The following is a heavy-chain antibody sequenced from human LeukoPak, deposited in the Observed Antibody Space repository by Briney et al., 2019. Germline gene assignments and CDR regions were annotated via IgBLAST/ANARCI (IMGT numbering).Heavy chain of an antibody. J-gene: IGHJ4*02. V-gene: IGHV4-4*02. D-gene: IGHD3-22*01. CDR2: IYHSGST. CDR1: GGSISSSNW. CDR3: ARHSHRLPYYYDSSGYSGGYDY. Sequence: SETLSLTCAVSGGSISSSNWWSWVRQPPGKGLEWIGEIYHSGSTNYNPSLKSRVTISVDKSKNQFSLKLSSVTAADTAVYYCARHSHRLPYYYDSSGYSGGYDYWGQGTLVTVSS.